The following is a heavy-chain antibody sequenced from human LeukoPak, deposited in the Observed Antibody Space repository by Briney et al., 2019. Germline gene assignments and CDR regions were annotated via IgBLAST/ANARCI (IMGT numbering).Heavy chain of an antibody. CDR2: IRHNGEAT. CDR1: EFIFRNYA. D-gene: IGHD1-26*01. J-gene: IGHJ4*02. CDR3: AKDAGPSGEGATPAD. V-gene: IGHV3-23*01. Sequence: PGGSLRLSCVAPEFIFRNYAMTWVRQAPGKGLEWVSTIRHNGEATYFEDSVKGRFTISRDNTKNTLYLQMNSLRAEDTAIYFCAKDAGPSGEGATPADWGQGTLVTVSS.